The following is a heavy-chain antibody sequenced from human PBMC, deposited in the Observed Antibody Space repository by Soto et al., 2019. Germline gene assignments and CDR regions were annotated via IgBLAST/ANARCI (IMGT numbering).Heavy chain of an antibody. CDR1: GYTFSSYY. Sequence: ASVKASCKASGYTFSSYYRKWVRQAPGQGLEWLGIINPSGGYTTYAQRFLGRVTMTSDTSTSTVHMELGSLTSEDTAVYYCARDPSNTSGDKLYLDYWGQGTLVTVSS. J-gene: IGHJ4*02. CDR3: ARDPSNTSGDKLYLDY. D-gene: IGHD3-22*01. CDR2: INPSGGYT. V-gene: IGHV1-46*01.